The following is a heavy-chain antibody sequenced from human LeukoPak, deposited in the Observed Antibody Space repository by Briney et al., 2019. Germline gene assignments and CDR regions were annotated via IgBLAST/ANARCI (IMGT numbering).Heavy chain of an antibody. V-gene: IGHV4-59*01. CDR2: IYHSGST. D-gene: IGHD3-10*01. CDR1: GGSFSSYY. Sequence: SETLSLTCTVSGGSFSSYYWSWIRQPPGKGLEWIGFIYHSGSTSYNPSLKRRVTISVDTSRNQFSLKLSSVTASDTAVYSCARGGVGSPTWVTFNFWGQGTLVTVSS. J-gene: IGHJ4*02. CDR3: ARGGVGSPTWVTFNF.